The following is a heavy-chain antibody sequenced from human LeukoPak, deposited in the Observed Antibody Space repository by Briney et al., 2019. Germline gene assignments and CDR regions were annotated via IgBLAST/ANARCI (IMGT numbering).Heavy chain of an antibody. V-gene: IGHV1-18*01. CDR3: AREIVDTGYYYGMDV. J-gene: IGHJ6*02. CDR1: GYTFTSYG. Sequence: GASVKVSCKASGYTFTSYGISWVRQAPGQGLEWMGWISAYNGNTNYAQKLQGRVTMTTDTSTSTAYMELRSLRSDDTAVYYCAREIVDTGYYYGMDVWGQGTTVTVSS. D-gene: IGHD5-12*01. CDR2: ISAYNGNT.